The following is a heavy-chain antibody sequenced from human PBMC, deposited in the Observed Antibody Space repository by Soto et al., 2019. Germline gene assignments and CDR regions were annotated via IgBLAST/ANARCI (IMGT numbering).Heavy chain of an antibody. CDR2: IYYSGST. Sequence: SETLYLTCTVSGGSISSYYWSWIRQPPAKGLEWIGYIYYSGSTNYNPSLKSRVTISVDTSKNQFSLTVTSVTAADTAVYYCARRIEPRDIYSYCGRGSLVT. V-gene: IGHV4-59*08. J-gene: IGHJ4*01. CDR3: ARRIEPRDIYSY. D-gene: IGHD5-18*01. CDR1: GGSISSYY.